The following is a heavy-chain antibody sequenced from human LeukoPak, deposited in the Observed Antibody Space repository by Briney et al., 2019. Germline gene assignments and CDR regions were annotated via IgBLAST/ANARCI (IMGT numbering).Heavy chain of an antibody. V-gene: IGHV4-38-2*01. D-gene: IGHD3-22*01. J-gene: IGHJ4*02. CDR1: GYSISSDYY. CDR3: ARAPRDSSSSNYMRRFDY. CDR2: IYTSGST. Sequence: SETLSLTCAVSGYSISSDYYRGWIRQPPGQGLEWSGGIYTSGSTYYNPSLKSRVTMSVDTSKNQFSLKLSSVTAADTAVYYCARAPRDSSSSNYMRRFDYWGQGTLVTVSS.